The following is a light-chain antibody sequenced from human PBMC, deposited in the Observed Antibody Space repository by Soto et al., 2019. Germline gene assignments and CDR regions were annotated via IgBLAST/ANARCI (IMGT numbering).Light chain of an antibody. CDR3: HQYNNSPQT. CDR2: WAS. V-gene: IGKV4-1*01. CDR1: QSVLDRSNNKNY. Sequence: DIVLTQSPDSLAVSMGERATISCKSSQSVLDRSNNKNYFAWYQQKPGQPPRMLIYWASTRESGVPDRFSDSGSGTDFTLTISGLQSEDVAVYFCHQYNNSPQTFGQGTMVEIK. J-gene: IGKJ1*01.